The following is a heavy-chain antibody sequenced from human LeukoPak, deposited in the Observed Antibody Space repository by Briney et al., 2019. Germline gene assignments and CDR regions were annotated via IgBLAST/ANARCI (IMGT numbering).Heavy chain of an antibody. D-gene: IGHD5-12*01. V-gene: IGHV1-2*04. Sequence: GASVKVSCKASGYTFTSYYMHWVRQAPGQGLEWMGWINPNSGGTNYAQKFQGWVTMTRDTSISTAYMELSRLRSDDTAVYYCAREGVFPWLRQGYPFDYWGQGTLVTVSS. CDR3: AREGVFPWLRQGYPFDY. CDR2: INPNSGGT. J-gene: IGHJ4*02. CDR1: GYTFTSYY.